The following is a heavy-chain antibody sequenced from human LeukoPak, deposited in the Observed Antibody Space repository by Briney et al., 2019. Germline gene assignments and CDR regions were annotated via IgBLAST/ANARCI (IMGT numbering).Heavy chain of an antibody. V-gene: IGHV3-30*04. D-gene: IGHD2-2*01. CDR2: ISYDGSNK. CDR1: GFTFSSYA. Sequence: GVSLRLSCAASGFTFSSYAMHWVRQAPGKGLEWVAVISYDGSNKYYADSVKGRFTISRDNSKNTLYLQMNSLRAEDTAVYYCARPKRPYCSSTSCPRLGFDYWGQGTLVTVSS. J-gene: IGHJ4*02. CDR3: ARPKRPYCSSTSCPRLGFDY.